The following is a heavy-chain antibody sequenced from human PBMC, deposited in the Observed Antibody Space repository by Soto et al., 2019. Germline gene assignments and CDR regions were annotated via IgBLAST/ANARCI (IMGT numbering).Heavy chain of an antibody. D-gene: IGHD6-19*01. J-gene: IGHJ4*02. CDR1: SGSLTDHY. CDR2: INHSGIT. Sequence: NPSETLSLTCGVFSGSLTDHYWTWIRQTPGKGLEWIGEINHSGITDYNPSLKSRVTLSLDTSKNQFSLKVTALTAADTAVYYCARDSGWYGYFDYWGQGTLVTVSS. V-gene: IGHV4-34*01. CDR3: ARDSGWYGYFDY.